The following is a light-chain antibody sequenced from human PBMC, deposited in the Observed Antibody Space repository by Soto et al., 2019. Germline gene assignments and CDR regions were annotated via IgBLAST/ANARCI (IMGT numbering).Light chain of an antibody. CDR3: QQRHMWPIT. CDR1: RSFRGL. CDR2: DAY. J-gene: IGKJ5*01. Sequence: EVVLTQSPVTLSLCPGERATLSCRASRSFRGLLAWYQQKPGQAPRLLIYDAYNRATGIPPRFSGSGSGTDFTLTISSLEPEDSAVYYCQQRHMWPITFGQGTRLEIK. V-gene: IGKV3-11*01.